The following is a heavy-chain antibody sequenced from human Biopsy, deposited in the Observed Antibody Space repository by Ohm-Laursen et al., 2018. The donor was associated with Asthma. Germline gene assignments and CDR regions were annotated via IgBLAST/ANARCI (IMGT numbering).Heavy chain of an antibody. D-gene: IGHD2-2*01. CDR1: GGTFNTYV. CDR2: INSVFGTT. V-gene: IGHV1-69*13. J-gene: IGHJ4*02. Sequence: ASVKVSCKSLGGTFNTYVIGWARQAPGQGLEWMGGINSVFGTTTYPQKFQDRVTITADDSTSTVYMELSRLRSEDTAVYYCARKAGSCISRTCYSLDFWGQGTLVTVSS. CDR3: ARKAGSCISRTCYSLDF.